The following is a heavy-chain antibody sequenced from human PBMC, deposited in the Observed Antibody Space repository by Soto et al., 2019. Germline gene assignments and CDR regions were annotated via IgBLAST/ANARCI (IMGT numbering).Heavy chain of an antibody. CDR2: ISYDGSNK. J-gene: IGHJ6*02. Sequence: GGSLRLACAASGFTFSSYGMHWVRQAPGKGLEWVAVISYDGSNKYYADSVKGRFTISRDNSKNTLYLQMNSLRAEDTAVYYCAKDLFAGPPLDYYYYGMDVWGQGT. CDR3: AKDLFAGPPLDYYYYGMDV. D-gene: IGHD2-21*01. V-gene: IGHV3-30*18. CDR1: GFTFSSYG.